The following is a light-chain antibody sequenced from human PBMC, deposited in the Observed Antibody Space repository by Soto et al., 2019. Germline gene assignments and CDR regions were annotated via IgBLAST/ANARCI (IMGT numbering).Light chain of an antibody. CDR2: GAS. CDR1: QSVSSSY. Sequence: EIVLTQSPGTLSLSPGERATLSCRASQSVSSSYLAWYQQKPGQAPRLLIYGASSRATGIPDMFSGSGSGTDFTLTISRLEPEDFAVYYCQQYGSSRTFGQGTKVEI. CDR3: QQYGSSRT. V-gene: IGKV3-20*01. J-gene: IGKJ1*01.